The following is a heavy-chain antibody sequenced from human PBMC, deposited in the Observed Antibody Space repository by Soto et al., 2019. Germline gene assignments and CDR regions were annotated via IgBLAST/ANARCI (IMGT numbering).Heavy chain of an antibody. CDR3: ARDKDRQQLGGNYYYMLDV. CDR2: IMPIFRTP. Sequence: QVQLEQSGAEVKKPGSSVKVSCKASGGTFSTSAISWVRQAPGQGLEWMGGIMPIFRTPDYAQKFQGRVTITADESTSTDYMELSGLRSDDTAVYCCARDKDRQQLGGNYYYMLDVWGQGTTVTVSS. J-gene: IGHJ6*02. V-gene: IGHV1-69*13. CDR1: GGTFSTSA. D-gene: IGHD3-3*02.